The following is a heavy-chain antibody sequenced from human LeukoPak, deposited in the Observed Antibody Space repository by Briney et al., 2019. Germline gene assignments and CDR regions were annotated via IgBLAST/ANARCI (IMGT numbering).Heavy chain of an antibody. CDR2: ISYDGTNK. Sequence: GGSLRLSCGASGFSFSDYAMHWVRQAPAKGLEWVAVISYDGTNKHYADSVKGRFTISRDNSKNTLYLQMNSLRAEDTAVYYCAREPYYYDSSGYHYYFDYWGQGTLVTVSS. V-gene: IGHV3-30-3*01. CDR1: GFSFSDYA. J-gene: IGHJ4*02. CDR3: AREPYYYDSSGYHYYFDY. D-gene: IGHD3-22*01.